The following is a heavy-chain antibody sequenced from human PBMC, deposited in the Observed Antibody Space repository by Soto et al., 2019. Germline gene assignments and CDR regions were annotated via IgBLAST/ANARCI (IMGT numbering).Heavy chain of an antibody. CDR3: ARDVGLDSDDFFAY. J-gene: IGHJ4*02. V-gene: IGHV3-23*01. CDR2: IRGDGGQT. D-gene: IGHD3-9*01. Sequence: GVSLRLSCTASGFTFTSYGMGWVRQAPGKGLQWVSTIRGDGGQTHYTDSVKGRFSISRDNSKNTVYLQMDSLRAEDTAMYFCARDVGLDSDDFFAYWGQGTQVTVSS. CDR1: GFTFTSYG.